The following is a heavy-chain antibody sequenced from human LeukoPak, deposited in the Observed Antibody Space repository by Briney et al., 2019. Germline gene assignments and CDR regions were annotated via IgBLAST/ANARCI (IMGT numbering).Heavy chain of an antibody. CDR2: IYPGDSDT. CDR1: GYSFTSYC. Sequence: GESLKISCTGSGYSFTSYCIGWVRQMPVKGLEWMGIIYPGDSDTRYSPSFQGQVTISADKSISTAYLQWSSLKASDTAMYYCARLTAVAGTNFDYWGQGTLVTVSS. V-gene: IGHV5-51*01. D-gene: IGHD6-19*01. J-gene: IGHJ4*02. CDR3: ARLTAVAGTNFDY.